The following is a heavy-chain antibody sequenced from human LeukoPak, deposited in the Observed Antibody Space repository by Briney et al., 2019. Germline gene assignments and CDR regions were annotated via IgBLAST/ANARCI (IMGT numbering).Heavy chain of an antibody. Sequence: PGGSLRLSCAASGFTFTNYAMSWVRQAPGKGLEWVSAISGSGGNTYYADSVKGRFTISRDNSKNTLYLQMNSLRAEDTAVYYCAKSNILTGYTFDYWGQGTLVTVSS. D-gene: IGHD3-9*01. CDR2: ISGSGGNT. V-gene: IGHV3-23*01. J-gene: IGHJ4*02. CDR3: AKSNILTGYTFDY. CDR1: GFTFTNYA.